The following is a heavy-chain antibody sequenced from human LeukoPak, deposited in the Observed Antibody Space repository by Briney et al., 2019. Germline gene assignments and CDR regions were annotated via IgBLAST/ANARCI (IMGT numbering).Heavy chain of an antibody. J-gene: IGHJ6*03. CDR3: ARVGTGRTGDYYYYYMDV. CDR2: IYTSGST. V-gene: IGHV4-4*07. Sequence: PSETLSLTCTVSGGSIGSYYWSWIRQPAGKGLEWIGRIYTSGSTNYNPSLKSRVTMSVDTSKNQFSLKLSSVTAADTAVYYCARVGTGRTGDYYYYYMDVWGKGTTVTISS. CDR1: GGSIGSYY. D-gene: IGHD2-8*02.